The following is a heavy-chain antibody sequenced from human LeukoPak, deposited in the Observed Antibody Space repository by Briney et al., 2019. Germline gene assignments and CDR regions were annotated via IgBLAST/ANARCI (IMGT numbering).Heavy chain of an antibody. V-gene: IGHV3-66*01. D-gene: IGHD2-15*01. CDR3: ARGSYCSGCSCYPLFDY. Sequence: GGSLRLSCAASGFTVSSNYMSWVRQAPGKGLEWVSVIYSGGSTYYADSVKGRFTISRDNSKNTLYLQMNSLRAEDTAVYYCARGSYCSGCSCYPLFDYWGQGTLVTVSS. CDR2: IYSGGST. CDR1: GFTVSSNY. J-gene: IGHJ4*02.